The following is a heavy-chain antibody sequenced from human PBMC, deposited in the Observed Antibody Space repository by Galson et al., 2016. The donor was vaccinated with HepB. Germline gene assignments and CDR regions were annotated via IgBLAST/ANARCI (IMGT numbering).Heavy chain of an antibody. D-gene: IGHD5-12*01. V-gene: IGHV3-33*01. CDR3: ATTHHRAIVATPNVDY. Sequence: SLRLSCAASRFTFSSYAMHWVRQAPGKGLEWVAVVWYDGTNKYYADSVKGRFTISRDNSRNTLYLQMNSLRADDTAVYYCATTHHRAIVATPNVDYWGQGTLVTVSS. CDR1: RFTFSSYA. J-gene: IGHJ4*02. CDR2: VWYDGTNK.